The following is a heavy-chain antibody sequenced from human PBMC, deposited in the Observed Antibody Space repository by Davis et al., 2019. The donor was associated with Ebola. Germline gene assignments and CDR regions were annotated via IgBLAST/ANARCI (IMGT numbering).Heavy chain of an antibody. CDR2: ISQSGSLT. D-gene: IGHD3-10*01. J-gene: IGHJ5*02. V-gene: IGHV4-34*01. CDR1: GGSLSGYF. Sequence: MPSETLSLTCAVYGGSLSGYFWTWIRQSPGKGLEWIGTISQSGSLTYYNSSLKSRVTIVVDTSNNHVSLRLHSVTAADTAVYYCARTALTSVSDSGLGYNYFDPWGQGTLVTVSS. CDR3: ARTALTSVSDSGLGYNYFDP.